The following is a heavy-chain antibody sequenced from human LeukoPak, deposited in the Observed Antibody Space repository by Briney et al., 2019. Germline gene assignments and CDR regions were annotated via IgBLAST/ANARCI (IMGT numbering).Heavy chain of an antibody. CDR2: SYKCGST. J-gene: IGHJ4*02. V-gene: IGHV3-53*01. Sequence: GGALTLSCAASVFTLSSNYINWVRQARGKGRDWVAVSYKCGSTYYTYSVKGRFTISRDNSKNTLYLQMNSLRAEDTAVYYCARGIAAAGTPYYDYWGQGTLVTVSS. D-gene: IGHD6-13*01. CDR1: VFTLSSNY. CDR3: ARGIAAAGTPYYDY.